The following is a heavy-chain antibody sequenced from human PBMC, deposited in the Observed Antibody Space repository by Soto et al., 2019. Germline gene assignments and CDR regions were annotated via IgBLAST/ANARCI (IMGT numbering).Heavy chain of an antibody. D-gene: IGHD6-6*01. Sequence: GSLEISCTASGFTFWGFAISWFRQAPGEGLGWVGFIRSKAYGGTTEYAASVKGRFTISRDDSKSIAYLQMNSLKTEDTAVYYCTRDLREYSSSKDDYWGQGTLVTVSS. CDR2: IRSKAYGGTT. V-gene: IGHV3-49*03. J-gene: IGHJ4*02. CDR1: GFTFWGFA. CDR3: TRDLREYSSSKDDY.